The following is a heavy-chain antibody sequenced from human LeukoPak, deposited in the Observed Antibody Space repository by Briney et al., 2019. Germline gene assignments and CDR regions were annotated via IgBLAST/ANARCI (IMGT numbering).Heavy chain of an antibody. CDR2: ISGSGGST. V-gene: IGHV3-23*01. D-gene: IGHD2-15*01. CDR3: AKKGGYCSGGSCYSGIDV. J-gene: IGHJ4*02. CDR1: GFTFTSYV. Sequence: GGSLRLSCVASGFTFTSYVMSWVRQAPEKGLEWVSAISGSGGSTYYADSVKGRFTISRDSSKNTLYLQMNSLRAEDTAVYYCAKKGGYCSGGSCYSGIDVWGQGTLVTVSS.